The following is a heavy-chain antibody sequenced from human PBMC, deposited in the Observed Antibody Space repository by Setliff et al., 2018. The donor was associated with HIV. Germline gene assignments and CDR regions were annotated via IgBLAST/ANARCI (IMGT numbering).Heavy chain of an antibody. Sequence: PGESLKISCAASGFTFSRYWMSWVRQAPGKGLEWVSYISSSSSSIYYGDSVKGRFTISRDNAKNSLDLEMHSLTDEDTAVYYCVRDPGGIFDAFDVWGQGTMVTVSS. CDR3: VRDPGGIFDAFDV. J-gene: IGHJ3*01. CDR2: ISSSSSSI. V-gene: IGHV3-48*02. D-gene: IGHD3-3*01. CDR1: GFTFSRYW.